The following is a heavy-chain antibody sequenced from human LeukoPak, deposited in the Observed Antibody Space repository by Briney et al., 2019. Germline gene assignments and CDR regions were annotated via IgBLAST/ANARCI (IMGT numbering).Heavy chain of an antibody. V-gene: IGHV4-38-2*01. CDR1: GYSISSGYY. J-gene: IGHJ3*02. Sequence: PSETLSLTXAVSGYSISSGYYWGWIRQPPGKGLEWIGSIYHSGSTYYNPSLKSRVTISVDTSKNQFSLKLSSVTAADTAVYYCARHDYSNYEFAFDIWGQGTMVTVSS. CDR3: ARHDYSNYEFAFDI. D-gene: IGHD4-11*01. CDR2: IYHSGST.